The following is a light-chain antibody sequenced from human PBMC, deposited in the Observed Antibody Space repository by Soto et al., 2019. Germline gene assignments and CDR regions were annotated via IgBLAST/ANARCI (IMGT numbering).Light chain of an antibody. V-gene: IGKV3-11*01. CDR1: QSVSSY. J-gene: IGKJ2*01. CDR3: QQRSNWPYT. CDR2: DAS. Sequence: EIVLTQSPATLSLSPGERATLSCRASQSVSSYLAWYQQKPGQAPRLPIYDASNRATGIPARFSGSGSGTDFPLTISSLEPEDFAVYYWQQRSNWPYTFGQGTKLEIK.